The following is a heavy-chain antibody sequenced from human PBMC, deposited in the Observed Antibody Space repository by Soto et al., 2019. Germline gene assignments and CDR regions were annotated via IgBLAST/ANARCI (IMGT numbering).Heavy chain of an antibody. J-gene: IGHJ4*02. D-gene: IGHD3-10*01. V-gene: IGHV4-31*03. CDR3: ARDRLMGQYFGS. CDR2: INYSGST. CDR1: GGSINSGSYY. Sequence: SETLSLTCTVTGGSINSGSYYWSWIRQHPGKSLEWIGNINYSGSTYYKPSLKSRVIMSVDASQNQFFLKLTSVTAADTAVYYCARDRLMGQYFGSWGQGTLVTVSS.